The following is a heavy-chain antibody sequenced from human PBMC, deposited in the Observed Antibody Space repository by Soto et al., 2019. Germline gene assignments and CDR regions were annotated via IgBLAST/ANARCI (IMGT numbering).Heavy chain of an antibody. CDR3: ARIRPITIFGVVHYYYYGMDV. V-gene: IGHV2-26*01. CDR2: IFSNDEK. J-gene: IGHJ6*02. Sequence: QVTLKESGPVLVKPTETLTLTCTVSGFSLSNARMGVSWIRQPPGKALEWLAHIFSNDEKSYSTSLKSRLTISKDTSKSQVVLTMTNMDPVDTATYYCARIRPITIFGVVHYYYYGMDVWGQGTTVTVSS. D-gene: IGHD3-3*01. CDR1: GFSLSNARMG.